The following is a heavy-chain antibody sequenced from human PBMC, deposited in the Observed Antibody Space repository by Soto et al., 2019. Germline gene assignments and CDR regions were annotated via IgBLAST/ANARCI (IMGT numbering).Heavy chain of an antibody. CDR2: ISGDSSTT. CDR1: GFTFSDFS. J-gene: IGHJ4*02. V-gene: IGHV3-48*02. D-gene: IGHD4-4*01. Sequence: EVLLVESGGDLVQPGGSLRLSCAASGFTFSDFSMNSVRQAPGKGLEGVAYISGDSSTTYSTDSVKARLTISRDNARNSLELQLTSLRDEDTARYFCARGFPYREVVALWGKGTVVPVSS. CDR3: ARGFPYREVVAL.